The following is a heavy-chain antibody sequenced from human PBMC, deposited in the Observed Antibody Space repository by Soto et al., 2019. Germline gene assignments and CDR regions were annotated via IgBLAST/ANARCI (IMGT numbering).Heavy chain of an antibody. J-gene: IGHJ2*01. D-gene: IGHD1-26*01. CDR2: INPSGGST. Sequence: QVQLVQSGAEVKKPGASVKVSCKASGYTFTSYYMHWVRQAPGQGLEWMGIINPSGGSTSYAQKFQGRVTMTRDTSTSTVYMERSRLRSEDTAVYYCAGKGGGSYLHWYFDLWGRGTLVTVSS. CDR3: AGKGGGSYLHWYFDL. CDR1: GYTFTSYY. V-gene: IGHV1-46*01.